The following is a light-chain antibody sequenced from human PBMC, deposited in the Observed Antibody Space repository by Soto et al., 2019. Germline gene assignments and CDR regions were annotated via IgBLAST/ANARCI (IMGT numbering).Light chain of an antibody. CDR3: QQYNVYSWT. V-gene: IGKV1-5*01. J-gene: IGKJ1*01. Sequence: DIQMTQSPSSLSASVGDRVTITCRASQSISSYLNWYQQKPGKAPKLLIYDASNLESGVPSRFRGSGSGTEFTLTISSLQPDDFATYYCQQYNVYSWTFGRGTKVDIK. CDR1: QSISSY. CDR2: DAS.